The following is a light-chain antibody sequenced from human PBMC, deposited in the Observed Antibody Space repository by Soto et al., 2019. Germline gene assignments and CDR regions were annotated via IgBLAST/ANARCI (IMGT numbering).Light chain of an antibody. Sequence: EIVLTQSPGTLSLSPGERATLSCRASQSVSSSYLAWYQRKPGQAPRLLIYDTSSRATGVPDRFSGSGSGTDFTLTISRLEPKDFAVFYCQQYGSSPRTFGGGTKVEIK. J-gene: IGKJ4*01. CDR2: DTS. CDR1: QSVSSSY. CDR3: QQYGSSPRT. V-gene: IGKV3-20*01.